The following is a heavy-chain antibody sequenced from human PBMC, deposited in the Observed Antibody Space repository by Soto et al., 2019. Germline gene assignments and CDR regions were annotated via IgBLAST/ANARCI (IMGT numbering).Heavy chain of an antibody. V-gene: IGHV1-69*04. CDR1: GGTFSSYT. D-gene: IGHD2-15*01. J-gene: IGHJ4*02. CDR2: IIPILGIA. Sequence: ASVKVSCKASGGTFSSYTISWVRQAPGQGLEWMGRIIPILGIANYAQKFQGRVTITADKSTSTAYMELSSLRSEDTAVYYCARESIAATGSVDYWGQGTLVTVS. CDR3: ARESIAATGSVDY.